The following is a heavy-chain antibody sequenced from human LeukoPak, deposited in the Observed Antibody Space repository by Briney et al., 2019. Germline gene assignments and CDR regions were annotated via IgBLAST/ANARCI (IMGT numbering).Heavy chain of an antibody. CDR3: ARGGDDAFDI. V-gene: IGHV4-38-2*02. Sequence: SETLALTCTVSGYSISSGYYWGWIRQPPGKGLEWIGSIYHSGSTYDNPSLKSRVTISVDTSKNQFSLKLSSVTAADTAVYYCARGGDDAFDIWGQGTMVTVSS. CDR2: IYHSGST. CDR1: GYSISSGYY. J-gene: IGHJ3*02. D-gene: IGHD3-16*01.